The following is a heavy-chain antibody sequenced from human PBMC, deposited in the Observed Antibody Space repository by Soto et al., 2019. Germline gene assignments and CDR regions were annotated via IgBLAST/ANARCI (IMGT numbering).Heavy chain of an antibody. V-gene: IGHV3-33*01. CDR3: ARDAGWLVRGGFDY. CDR2: IWYDGSKK. Sequence: QVRLVESGGGVVQPGRSLRLSCAASGFTFDSFGMHWVRQAPGKGLEWVALIWYDGSKKYYADSVKGRFTISRDNSKNTLYLEMNSLRGEDMAVYYCARDAGWLVRGGFDYWGQGTLVTVSS. CDR1: GFTFDSFG. D-gene: IGHD6-19*01. J-gene: IGHJ4*02.